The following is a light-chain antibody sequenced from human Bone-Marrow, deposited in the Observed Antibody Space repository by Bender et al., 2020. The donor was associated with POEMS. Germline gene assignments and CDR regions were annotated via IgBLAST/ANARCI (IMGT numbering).Light chain of an antibody. J-gene: IGLJ2*01. V-gene: IGLV1-40*01. Sequence: QSVLTQPPSVSGTPGQRVTISCSGSGSNIGGYPVNWYQQLPGTAPRLLIYTNNNRPSGVPDRFSGSKSGTSASLAITGLQAEDEADYYCQSYDSSLVIFGGGTKLTVL. CDR3: QSYDSSLVI. CDR1: GSNIGGYP. CDR2: TNN.